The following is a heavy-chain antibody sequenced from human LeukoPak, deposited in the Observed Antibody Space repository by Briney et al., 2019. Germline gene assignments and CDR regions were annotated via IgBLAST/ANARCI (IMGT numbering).Heavy chain of an antibody. D-gene: IGHD2-2*01. CDR3: ARDQDPFWVVVTKVGGFDP. CDR1: GYTLTSYG. V-gene: IGHV1-18*01. CDR2: ISAYNGNT. Sequence: ASVKVSCKASGYTLTSYGISWVRQAPGQGLEWMGWISAYNGNTNYAQKLQGRVTMTTDTSTSTAYMELRSLRSDDTAVYYCARDQDPFWVVVTKVGGFDPWGQGTLVTVSS. J-gene: IGHJ5*02.